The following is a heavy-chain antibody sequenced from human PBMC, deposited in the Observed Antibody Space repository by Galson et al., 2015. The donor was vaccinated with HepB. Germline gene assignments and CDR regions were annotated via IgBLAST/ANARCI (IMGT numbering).Heavy chain of an antibody. Sequence: LRLSCAASGFTFSTCAMHWVRQAPGKGLEWVAVISYDGSNKYYADSVTGRFTISRDNSKNTLYLQMNSLRGEDTAMYYCARDCGRTAAGTTFYYYYGMDVWGQGTTVTVSS. V-gene: IGHV3-30-3*01. CDR1: GFTFSTCA. J-gene: IGHJ6*02. CDR3: ARDCGRTAAGTTFYYYYGMDV. CDR2: ISYDGSNK. D-gene: IGHD6-13*01.